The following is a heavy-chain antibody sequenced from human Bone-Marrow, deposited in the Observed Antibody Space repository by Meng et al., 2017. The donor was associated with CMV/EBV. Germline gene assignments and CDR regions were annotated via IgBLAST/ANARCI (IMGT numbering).Heavy chain of an antibody. J-gene: IGHJ4*02. CDR3: ARGSSYYDSGLYN. CDR1: GGTFSSYT. D-gene: IGHD3-22*01. Sequence: QVQLVQSGAEVKKPGASVKVSCKASGGTFSSYTISWVRQAPGQGLEWMGRIIPILGIANYAQKFQGRVTITADKSTSTAYMELSSLRSEDTAVYYCARGSSYYDSGLYNWGQGTLVTVSS. CDR2: IIPILGIA. V-gene: IGHV1-69*04.